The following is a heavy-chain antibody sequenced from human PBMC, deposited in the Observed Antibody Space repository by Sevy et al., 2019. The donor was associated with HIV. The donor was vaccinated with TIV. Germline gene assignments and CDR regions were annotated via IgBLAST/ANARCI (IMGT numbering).Heavy chain of an antibody. CDR3: ARDRYYDASGYYYYYYGMDV. D-gene: IGHD3-22*01. Sequence: GGSLRLSCAASGLSVSDNYMNWVRQAPGKGLELVSVIYSDGRTYYPDSVKGRFSISRDNSKNTLYLHMKNLRPEDTSVYYCARDRYYDASGYYYYYYGMDVWGQGTTVTVSS. V-gene: IGHV3-66*01. CDR2: IYSDGRT. J-gene: IGHJ6*02. CDR1: GLSVSDNY.